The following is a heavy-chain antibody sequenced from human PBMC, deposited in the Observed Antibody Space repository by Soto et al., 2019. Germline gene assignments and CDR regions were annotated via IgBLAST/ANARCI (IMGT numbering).Heavy chain of an antibody. D-gene: IGHD2-2*01. CDR1: GYTFTSYG. J-gene: IGHJ6*02. Sequence: QVQLVQSGAEVKKPGASVKVSCKASGYTFTSYGISWVRQAPGQGLEWLGWISAYNGYTNYAQKLQGRVTMSTDTSTSTASMELRSLSSDDTAVYFCASRSVVVPAAPYYYYGMDDWGQGTTVTVSS. CDR3: ASRSVVVPAAPYYYYGMDD. V-gene: IGHV1-18*04. CDR2: ISAYNGYT.